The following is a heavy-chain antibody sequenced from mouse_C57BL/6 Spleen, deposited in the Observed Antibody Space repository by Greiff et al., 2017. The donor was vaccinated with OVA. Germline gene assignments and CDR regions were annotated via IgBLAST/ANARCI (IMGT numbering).Heavy chain of an antibody. CDR1: GFTFSDYG. D-gene: IGHD2-2*01. CDR2: ISSGSSTI. Sequence: EVKLMESGGGLVKPGGSLKLSCAASGFTFSDYGMHWVRQAPEKGLEWVAYISSGSSTIYYADTVKGRFTISRDNAKNTLFLQMTSLRSEDTAMYYCARGYGSSMDYWGQGTSVTVSS. CDR3: ARGYGSSMDY. J-gene: IGHJ4*01. V-gene: IGHV5-17*01.